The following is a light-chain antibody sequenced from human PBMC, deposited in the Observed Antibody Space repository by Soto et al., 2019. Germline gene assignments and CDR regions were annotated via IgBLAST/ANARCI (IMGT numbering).Light chain of an antibody. CDR1: SSDVGGYNY. J-gene: IGLJ2*01. CDR2: DVS. Sequence: QSALTQPRSVSGSPGQSVTISCTGTSSDVGGYNYVSWYQQHPGKAPKLMIYDVSKRPSGVPDRFSGSKSGNTASLTISGLQAEYEADYYCCSYAGSYPHVVFGGGTKLTVL. V-gene: IGLV2-11*01. CDR3: CSYAGSYPHVV.